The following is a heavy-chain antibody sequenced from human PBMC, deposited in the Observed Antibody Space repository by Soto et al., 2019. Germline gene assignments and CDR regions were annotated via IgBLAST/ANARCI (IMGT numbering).Heavy chain of an antibody. Sequence: SETLSLTCTVSGVSISSYYWSWIRQPPGKGLEWIGYIYYSGSTNYNPSLKSRVTISVDTSKNQFSLKLSSVTAADTAVYYCAGSGYSSSWYFYWGQGTLVTVSS. V-gene: IGHV4-59*01. CDR3: AGSGYSSSWYFY. J-gene: IGHJ4*02. CDR2: IYYSGST. D-gene: IGHD6-13*01. CDR1: GVSISSYY.